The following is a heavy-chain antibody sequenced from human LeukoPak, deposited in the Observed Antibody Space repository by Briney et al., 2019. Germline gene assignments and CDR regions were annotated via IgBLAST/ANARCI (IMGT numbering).Heavy chain of an antibody. CDR2: IRSDGSNK. D-gene: IGHD3-16*01. J-gene: IGHJ6*03. CDR1: GFTFSTYG. Sequence: GGSLRLSCAASGFTFSTYGMHWVRQAPGKGLGWVAFIRSDGSNKYYADSVQGRFTVSRDSSKNTLYLLMNSLRAEDTAVYYCAKQASFGNYHYFYMDVWGKGTTVTVSS. CDR3: AKQASFGNYHYFYMDV. V-gene: IGHV3-30*02.